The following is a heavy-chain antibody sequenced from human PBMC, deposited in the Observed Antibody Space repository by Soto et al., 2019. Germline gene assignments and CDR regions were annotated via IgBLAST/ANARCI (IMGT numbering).Heavy chain of an antibody. D-gene: IGHD3-10*01. Sequence: QPWGSRRLSCVVSGLTFTSYSMHWVRQAPGKGLEWVATFWYDASDKTYADSVEGRFTISRNPARGTLFLQLDSLRVEDTAMYYCVFGGRNQYFSDYWCQETTVNVSA. CDR3: VFGGRNQYFSDY. V-gene: IGHV3-33*01. J-gene: IGHJ4*02. CDR2: FWYDASDK. CDR1: GLTFTSYS.